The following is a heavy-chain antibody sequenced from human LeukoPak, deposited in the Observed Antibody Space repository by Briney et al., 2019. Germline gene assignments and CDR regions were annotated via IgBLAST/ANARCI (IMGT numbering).Heavy chain of an antibody. CDR2: ISSSSSYI. CDR1: GFTFSSYS. Sequence: PGGSLRLSCAASGFTFSSYSMNWVRQAPGKGLEWVSSISSSSSYIYYADSVKGRFTISRDNAKNSLYLQMNSLRAEDTAVYYYARESRITMTHNGPDYWGQGTLVTVSS. CDR3: ARESRITMTHNGPDY. V-gene: IGHV3-21*01. D-gene: IGHD3-22*01. J-gene: IGHJ4*02.